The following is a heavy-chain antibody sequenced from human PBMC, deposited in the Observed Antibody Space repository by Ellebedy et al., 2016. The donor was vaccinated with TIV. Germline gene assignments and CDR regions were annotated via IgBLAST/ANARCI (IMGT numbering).Heavy chain of an antibody. CDR3: ARGLFPSSWYSGS. CDR1: GYTFTSYD. D-gene: IGHD6-13*01. CDR2: MNPNSGNT. Sequence: ASLKVSCXASGYTFTSYDINWVRQATGQGLEWMGWMNPNSGNTGYAQKFQGRVTMTRNTSISTAYMELSSLRSEDTAVYYCARGLFPSSWYSGSWGQGTLVTVSS. V-gene: IGHV1-8*01. J-gene: IGHJ4*02.